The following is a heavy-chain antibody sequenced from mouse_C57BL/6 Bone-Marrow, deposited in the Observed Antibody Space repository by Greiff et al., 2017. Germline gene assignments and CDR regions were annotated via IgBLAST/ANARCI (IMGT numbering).Heavy chain of an antibody. CDR1: GFTFSSYA. CDR2: ISDGGSYT. J-gene: IGHJ1*03. V-gene: IGHV5-4*01. CDR3: ASVYLGSFDV. Sequence: GGGLVKPGGSLKLSCAASGFTFSSYAMSWVRQTPEKRLEWVATISDGGSYTYYPDNVKGRFTISRDNAKNNLYLQMSHLKSEDTAMYYCASVYLGSFDVWGTGTTVTVSS. D-gene: IGHD2-3*01.